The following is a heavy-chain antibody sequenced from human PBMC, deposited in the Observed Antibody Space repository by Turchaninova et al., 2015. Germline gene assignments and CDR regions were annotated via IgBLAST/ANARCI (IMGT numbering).Heavy chain of an antibody. CDR3: ARPGASLGFDY. D-gene: IGHD4/OR15-4a*01. CDR2: IYYSGRT. CDR1: GYSIGGGYY. Sequence: QVQLQESGPGLVKTSEPLSLTCAVSGYSIGGGYYWGWIRHPPGKGLEWIGRIYYSGRTSYNPSVKSRVTISVDTSKNQFSLKLSSVTAADTAVYYCARPGASLGFDYWGQGTLVTVSS. V-gene: IGHV4-38-2*01. J-gene: IGHJ4*02.